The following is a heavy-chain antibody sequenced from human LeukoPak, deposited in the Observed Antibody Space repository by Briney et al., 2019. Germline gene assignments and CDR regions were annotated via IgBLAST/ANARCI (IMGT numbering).Heavy chain of an antibody. CDR1: GFSLSAYW. D-gene: IGHD7-27*01. V-gene: IGHV3-7*01. CDR3: ATVWGSGPLRVYDY. J-gene: IGHJ4*02. CDR2: IKQDGSEK. Sequence: GGSLKLSCAASGFSLSAYWMSWVRQAPGKGLEWVANIKQDGSEKYYVDSVKGRFTISRDNAKNSLYLQMNSLRAEDTAVYYCATVWGSGPLRVYDYWGQGTLVTVSS.